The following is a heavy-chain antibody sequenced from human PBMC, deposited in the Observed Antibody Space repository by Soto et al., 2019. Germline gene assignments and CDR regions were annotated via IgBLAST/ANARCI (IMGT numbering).Heavy chain of an antibody. D-gene: IGHD3-3*01. CDR3: AKDRAFWSDYAKYPDAFDI. CDR2: ISGSGGIT. Sequence: EVQLLESGGGLVQPGGSLRLSCAASGFTFSSYAMSWVRQAPGKGLEWVSAISGSGGITYYADSVKGPFTISRDNAKNTPYLQMNGLRAAVTAVYYCAKDRAFWSDYAKYPDAFDIWGQGTMVTVSS. V-gene: IGHV3-23*01. CDR1: GFTFSSYA. J-gene: IGHJ3*02.